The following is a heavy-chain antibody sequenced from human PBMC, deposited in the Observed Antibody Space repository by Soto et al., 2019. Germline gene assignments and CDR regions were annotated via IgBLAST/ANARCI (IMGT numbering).Heavy chain of an antibody. J-gene: IGHJ4*02. CDR1: GFIFSSYG. CDR3: AREGLNDYGDYGADQVKYYFDY. CDR2: IWYDGSNK. D-gene: IGHD4-17*01. Sequence: QVQLVESGGGVVQPGRSLRLSCAASGFIFSSYGMHWVRQAPDKGLEWVAVIWYDGSNKYYADSVKGRFTISRDNSKNTGDLQMNSLRAEDTAVYYCAREGLNDYGDYGADQVKYYFDYWGQGTLVTVSS. V-gene: IGHV3-33*01.